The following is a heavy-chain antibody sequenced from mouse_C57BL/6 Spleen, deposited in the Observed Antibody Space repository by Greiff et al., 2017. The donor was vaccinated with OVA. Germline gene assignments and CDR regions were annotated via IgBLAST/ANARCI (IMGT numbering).Heavy chain of an antibody. CDR2: ISDGGSYT. CDR3: ARELDYDGYPHAMDY. J-gene: IGHJ4*01. Sequence: EVKLVESGGGLVKPGGSLKLSCAASGFTFRSYAMSWVRQTPEKRLEWVATISDGGSYTYYPDNVKGRFTISRDNAKNNLYLQMSHLKSEDTAMYYCARELDYDGYPHAMDYWGQGTSVTVSS. D-gene: IGHD2-3*01. CDR1: GFTFRSYA. V-gene: IGHV5-4*01.